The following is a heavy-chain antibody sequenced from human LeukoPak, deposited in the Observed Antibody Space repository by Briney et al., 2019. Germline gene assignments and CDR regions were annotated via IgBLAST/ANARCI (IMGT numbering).Heavy chain of an antibody. CDR2: TYYRSKWYN. CDR1: GDSVSSNSAA. CDR3: ARLVDTAMAFDH. J-gene: IGHJ4*01. D-gene: IGHD5-18*01. V-gene: IGHV6-1*01. Sequence: SQTLSLTCAISGDSVSSNSAAWNWIRQSPSRGLEWLGRTYYRSKWYNDYAGSVKSPITINPDTSKNQFSLQLNSVTPEDTAVYYCARLVDTAMAFDHWGHGTLVTVSS.